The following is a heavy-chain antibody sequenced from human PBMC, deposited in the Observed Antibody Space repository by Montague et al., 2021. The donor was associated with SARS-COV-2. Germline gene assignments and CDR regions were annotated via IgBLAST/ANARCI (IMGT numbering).Heavy chain of an antibody. J-gene: IGHJ6*02. CDR2: IFPSGAT. CDR3: GGGSGRINFYNSGMDV. Sequence: SETLSLTCTVSGDSISSYYWSWIRQPPGKGLEWVGRIFPSGATNYNPPLKSRVIISVDTSKNQFSLKLSSVTAADTAVYYCGGGSGRINFYNSGMDVWGQGTTVTVSS. V-gene: IGHV4-4*07. CDR1: GDSISSYY. D-gene: IGHD3-10*01.